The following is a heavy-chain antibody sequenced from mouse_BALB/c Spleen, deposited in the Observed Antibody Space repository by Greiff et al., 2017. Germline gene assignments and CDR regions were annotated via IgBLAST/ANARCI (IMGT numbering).Heavy chain of an antibody. CDR1: GFTFSNYW. CDR3: TTANWDVGGAMDY. Sequence: EVMLVESGGGLVQPGGSMKLSCVASGFTFSNYWMNWVRQSPEKGLEWVAEIRLKSNNYATHYAESVKGRFTISRDDSKSSVYLQMNNLRAEDTGIYYCTTANWDVGGAMDYWGQGTSVTVSS. D-gene: IGHD4-1*01. CDR2: IRLKSNNYAT. V-gene: IGHV6-6*02. J-gene: IGHJ4*01.